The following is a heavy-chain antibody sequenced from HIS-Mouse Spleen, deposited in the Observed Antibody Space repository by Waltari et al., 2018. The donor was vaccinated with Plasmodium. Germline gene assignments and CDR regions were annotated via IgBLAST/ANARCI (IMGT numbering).Heavy chain of an antibody. D-gene: IGHD6-13*01. CDR2: ISSSSSYI. CDR3: ARDRSAAALLGY. CDR1: GFTFSGYS. Sequence: EVQLVESGGGLVKPGGSLRLSCAASGFTFSGYSMNWVRQAPGKGLEWVSSISSSSSYIYYADSVKGRFTISRDNAKNSLYLQMNSLRAEDTAVYYCARDRSAAALLGYWGQGTLVTVSS. J-gene: IGHJ4*02. V-gene: IGHV3-21*01.